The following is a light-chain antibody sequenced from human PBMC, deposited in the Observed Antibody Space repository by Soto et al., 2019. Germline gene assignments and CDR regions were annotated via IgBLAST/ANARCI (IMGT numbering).Light chain of an antibody. CDR1: QGINNY. J-gene: IGKJ5*01. CDR3: KQLNSYPIT. Sequence: DIQLTQSPSFLSASVGDRVTITCRASQGINNYLAWYQQKPGKAPKLLIYAASTLQSGVPSRFSGSGSGTEFTLTISSLQPEEFATYYCKQLNSYPITVGQGTRLEIK. V-gene: IGKV1-9*01. CDR2: AAS.